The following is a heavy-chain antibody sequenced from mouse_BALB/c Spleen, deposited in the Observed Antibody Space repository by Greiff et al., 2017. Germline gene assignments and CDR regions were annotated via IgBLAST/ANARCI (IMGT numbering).Heavy chain of an antibody. J-gene: IGHJ2*01. CDR1: GYTFTDYE. Sequence: QVQLQQSGAELVRPGASVTLSCKASGYTFTDYEMHWVKQTPVHGLEWIGAIDPETGGTAYNQKFKGKATLTADKSSSTAYMELRSLTSEDSAVYFCVYGSSPFDYWGQGTTLTVSS. CDR2: IDPETGGT. V-gene: IGHV1-15*01. CDR3: VYGSSPFDY. D-gene: IGHD1-1*01.